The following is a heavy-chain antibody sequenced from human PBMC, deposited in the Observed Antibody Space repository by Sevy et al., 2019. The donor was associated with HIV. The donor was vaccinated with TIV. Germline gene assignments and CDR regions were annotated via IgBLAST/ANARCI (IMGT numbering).Heavy chain of an antibody. CDR1: GGTFSSYA. V-gene: IGHV1-69*13. J-gene: IGHJ4*02. D-gene: IGHD3-3*01. CDR3: ARSLIITIFYFDY. Sequence: ASVKVSCKASGGTFSSYAISWVRQAPGQGLEWMGGIIPIFGTANYAQKFQGRVTITADESTRTAYMELSSLRSEDTAVYYCARSLIITIFYFDYWGQGTLVTVSS. CDR2: IIPIFGTA.